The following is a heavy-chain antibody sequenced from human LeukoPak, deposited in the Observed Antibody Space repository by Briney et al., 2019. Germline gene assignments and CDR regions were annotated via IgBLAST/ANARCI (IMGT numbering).Heavy chain of an antibody. Sequence: GGSLRLSCAASGFSFSTSWMTWVRLAPGKGLEWVANIKYDGSEKYYVDSVKGRFIVSRDNAKNSMSLQMNSLKAEDTAVYYCARETPRRGETRDGYRWGQGTLVTVSS. D-gene: IGHD5-24*01. V-gene: IGHV3-7*01. CDR3: ARETPRRGETRDGYR. CDR2: IKYDGSEK. J-gene: IGHJ4*02. CDR1: GFSFSTSW.